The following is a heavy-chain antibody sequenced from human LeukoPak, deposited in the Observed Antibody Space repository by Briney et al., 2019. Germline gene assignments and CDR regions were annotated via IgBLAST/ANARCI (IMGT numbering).Heavy chain of an antibody. V-gene: IGHV3-9*01. J-gene: IGHJ4*02. CDR1: GFTFDDYA. Sequence: PGGSLRLSCAASGFTFDDYAMHWVRQAPGKGLEWVSGISWNSGSIGYADSVKGRFTISRDNSKNTLYLQMNSLRAEDTAVYYCAKDQDVTMIVVVITTFDYWGQGTLVTVSS. D-gene: IGHD3-22*01. CDR2: ISWNSGSI. CDR3: AKDQDVTMIVVVITTFDY.